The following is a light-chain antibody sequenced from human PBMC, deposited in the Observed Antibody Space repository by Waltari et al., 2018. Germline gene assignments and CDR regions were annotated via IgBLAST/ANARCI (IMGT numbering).Light chain of an antibody. CDR1: QSVSSSY. CDR2: GAS. V-gene: IGKV3-20*01. CDR3: QQYGSPIT. J-gene: IGKJ5*01. Sequence: ELVLTQSPGPLSLSTGETATLSCRASQSVSSSYLAWYQQKPGQAPRLLFDGASRQATGLPGRFSGSGSRADFTITSSRLAAEDFAVYCCQQYGSPITFGQGTRLEIK.